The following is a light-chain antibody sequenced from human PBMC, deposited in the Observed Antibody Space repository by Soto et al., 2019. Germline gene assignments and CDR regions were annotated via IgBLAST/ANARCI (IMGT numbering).Light chain of an antibody. CDR2: EVV. V-gene: IGLV2-8*01. Sequence: QSVLTQPPSASGSPGQSVTISCTGTKSDIGVYDFVSWYQHHPGKAPRLIIYEVVQRPSGVPDRFSGSKSGNTASLTVSGLQADDEADYYCCSHAGSKNYYLFGPGTKLTVL. J-gene: IGLJ1*01. CDR1: KSDIGVYDF. CDR3: CSHAGSKNYYL.